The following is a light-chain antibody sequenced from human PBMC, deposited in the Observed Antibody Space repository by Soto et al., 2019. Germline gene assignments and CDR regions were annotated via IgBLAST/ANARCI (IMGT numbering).Light chain of an antibody. CDR2: DTS. J-gene: IGKJ1*01. Sequence: DIVLTQSPATLSLSPGEIATLYFGASQRVSGGFLAWYQQKPGLAPRLILYDTSFRATGIPDRFSGSGSGTDFTLTISRLDPEDFAVYYCQQYGSSPSFGQGTKVDIK. V-gene: IGKV3D-20*01. CDR1: QRVSGGF. CDR3: QQYGSSPS.